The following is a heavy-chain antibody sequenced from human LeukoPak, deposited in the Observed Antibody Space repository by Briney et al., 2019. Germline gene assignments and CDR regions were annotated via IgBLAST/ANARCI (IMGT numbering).Heavy chain of an antibody. D-gene: IGHD6-13*01. CDR2: ISSSGSTI. CDR3: ARAAASTTDGVDY. Sequence: GGSLRLSCAASGFTFSDYYMSWIRQAPGQGLEWVSYISSSGSTIYYADSVKGRFTISRDNAKNSLYLQMNSLRAEDTAVYYCARAAASTTDGVDYWGQGTLVTVSS. J-gene: IGHJ4*02. V-gene: IGHV3-11*01. CDR1: GFTFSDYY.